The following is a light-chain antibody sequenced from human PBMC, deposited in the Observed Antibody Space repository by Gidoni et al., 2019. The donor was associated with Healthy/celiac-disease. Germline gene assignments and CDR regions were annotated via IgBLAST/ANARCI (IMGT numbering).Light chain of an antibody. CDR2: WAS. V-gene: IGKV4-1*01. Sequence: DIVMTQSPDSLAVSLGERATINCKSSQSVLYSSNNKNYLAWYQQKPRQPPKLLIYWASTRESGVPDRFSGSGSGTDFTLTISSLQAEDVAVYYCQQYSSTPRSFGQGTKLEIK. J-gene: IGKJ2*01. CDR3: QQYSSTPRS. CDR1: QSVLYSSNNKNY.